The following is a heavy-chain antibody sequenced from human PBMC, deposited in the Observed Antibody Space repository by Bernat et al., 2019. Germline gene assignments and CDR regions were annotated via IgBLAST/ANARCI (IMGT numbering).Heavy chain of an antibody. D-gene: IGHD3-3*01. V-gene: IGHV4-39*01. CDR1: GGSISSSSYY. J-gene: IGHJ6*02. CDR2: IYYSGST. CDR3: ARHPYYDIWSGYYNYYYYGMDV. Sequence: QLQLHESGPGLVKPSETLSLTCTVSGGSISSSSYYWCWIRQPPGKGLEWIGSIYYSGSTYYNPSLTNRVTISVDSSKNRYSLKLSSVTAADTAVYYCARHPYYDIWSGYYNYYYYGMDVWGQGTTVTVSS.